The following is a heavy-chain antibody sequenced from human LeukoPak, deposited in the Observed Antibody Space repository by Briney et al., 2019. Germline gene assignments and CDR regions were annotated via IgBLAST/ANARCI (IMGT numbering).Heavy chain of an antibody. Sequence: SVTVSCKASRCTFSSYPISWVRQAPGQGLEWMGGIIPIFGTANYAQKFQGRVTITADESTSTAYMELSSLRSEDTAVYYCARAPLRGDSSLWGQGTLVTVSS. V-gene: IGHV1-69*13. CDR3: ARAPLRGDSSL. CDR1: RCTFSSYP. CDR2: IIPIFGTA. J-gene: IGHJ4*02. D-gene: IGHD3-22*01.